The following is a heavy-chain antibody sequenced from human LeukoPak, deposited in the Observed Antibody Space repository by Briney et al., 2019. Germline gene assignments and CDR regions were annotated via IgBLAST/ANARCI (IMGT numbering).Heavy chain of an antibody. CDR1: GDSISSNFY. CDR3: ARVEGSGYSYGYDY. Sequence: PSETLSLTCTVSGDSISSNFYWGWIRQPPGKGLQWIGIIRHTGSTFYSPSLKSRLTISLDTSQNQFSLRLKSVTAADTAVYYCARVEGSGYSYGYDYWGRGALVTVTS. J-gene: IGHJ4*02. D-gene: IGHD5-18*01. CDR2: IRHTGST. V-gene: IGHV4-38-2*02.